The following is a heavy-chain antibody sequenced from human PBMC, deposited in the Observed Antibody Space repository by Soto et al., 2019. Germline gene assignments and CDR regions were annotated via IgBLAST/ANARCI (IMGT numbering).Heavy chain of an antibody. V-gene: IGHV4-39*01. CDR3: AITPSPGIAAAGTVRYFDY. J-gene: IGHJ4*02. D-gene: IGHD6-13*01. CDR2: IYYRGST. Sequence: QLQLQESGPGLVKPSETLSLTCTVSGGSISSSSYYWGWIRQPPGKGLEWIGSIYYRGSTYYNPSLKSGFTISVDTSKNQFSLKLSAVTAADTAVYYCAITPSPGIAAAGTVRYFDYWGQGTLVTVSS. CDR1: GGSISSSSYY.